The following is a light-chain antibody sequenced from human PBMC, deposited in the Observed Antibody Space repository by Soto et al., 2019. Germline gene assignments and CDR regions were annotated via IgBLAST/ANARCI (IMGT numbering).Light chain of an antibody. CDR3: QQYGNLPLT. V-gene: IGKV3-20*01. CDR1: QTITT. J-gene: IGKJ4*01. CDR2: RVS. Sequence: EIVLTQSPGTLSLSPGDRATLSCRASQTITTLAWYQRKPGQAPRLLIYRVSSRATGVPDRFSGSGSGTDYTLTISRLEPEDFAVYYCQQYGNLPLTFGGGTKVDIK.